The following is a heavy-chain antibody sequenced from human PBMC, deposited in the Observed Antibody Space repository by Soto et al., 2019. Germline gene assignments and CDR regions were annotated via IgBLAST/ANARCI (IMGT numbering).Heavy chain of an antibody. V-gene: IGHV1-8*01. J-gene: IGHJ6*03. D-gene: IGHD4-17*01. Sequence: ASVKVSCKASGCTFTSYDINWVRQATGQGLEWMGWMNPNSGNTGYAQKFQGRVTMTRNTSISTAYMELSSLRSEDTAVYYCARVHDYGDSPTMDVWGKGPTVTVSS. CDR2: MNPNSGNT. CDR1: GCTFTSYD. CDR3: ARVHDYGDSPTMDV.